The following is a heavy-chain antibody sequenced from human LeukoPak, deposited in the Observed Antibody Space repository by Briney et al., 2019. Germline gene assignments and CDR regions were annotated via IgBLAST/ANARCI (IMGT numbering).Heavy chain of an antibody. Sequence: PSETLSLTCTVSGDSISSGSYYWSWIRQPAVKGLEWVGRIYTSGSTNYNPSLKSRVTISVDTSKNQFSLRLSSVTAADTAVYYCARSRASTSFLGDYWGQGTLVTVSS. V-gene: IGHV4-61*02. D-gene: IGHD3-3*02. CDR1: GDSISSGSYY. CDR2: IYTSGST. J-gene: IGHJ4*02. CDR3: ARSRASTSFLGDY.